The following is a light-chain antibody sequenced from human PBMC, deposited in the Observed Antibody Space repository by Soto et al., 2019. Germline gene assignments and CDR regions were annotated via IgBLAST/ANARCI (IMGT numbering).Light chain of an antibody. J-gene: IGLJ3*02. CDR3: QSYDSSNWV. CDR2: DVN. Sequence: QSALTQPPSASGSPGQSVTISCTGTSSDVGGYNSVSWYQQHPGKAPKLMIYDVNKRPSGVPDRFSGSKSGNTASLTVSGLQTEDEADYYCQSYDSSNWVFGGGTKVTVL. V-gene: IGLV2-8*01. CDR1: SSDVGGYNS.